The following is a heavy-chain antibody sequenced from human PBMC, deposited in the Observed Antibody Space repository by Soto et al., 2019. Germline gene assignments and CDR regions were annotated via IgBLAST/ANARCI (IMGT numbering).Heavy chain of an antibody. Sequence: PGGSLRLSCAASGFTFSSYAMSWVRQAPGKGLEWVSGISGSGDSTYYADSVKGRFTISRDNSKNTLYLQMNSLRAEDTAVYYCARGISPLFDYWGQGLLVTVSS. CDR3: ARGISPLFDY. J-gene: IGHJ4*02. V-gene: IGHV3-23*01. CDR2: ISGSGDST. D-gene: IGHD3-3*02. CDR1: GFTFSSYA.